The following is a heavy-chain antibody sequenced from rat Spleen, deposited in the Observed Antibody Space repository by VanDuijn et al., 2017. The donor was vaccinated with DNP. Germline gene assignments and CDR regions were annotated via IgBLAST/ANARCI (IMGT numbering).Heavy chain of an antibody. CDR2: ITYDGGYT. CDR3: ERPMDYYSGGLAY. CDR1: GFTFSDYY. V-gene: IGHV5-22*01. Sequence: EVQLVESGGGLVQPGRSLKLSCAASGFTFSDYYMAWVRQAPTKGLELVAYITYDGGYTYYGDPVKGRFTISRDNAKTTLSLQMNSLRSEDMDTYYWERPMDYYSGGLAYGGQDSLVTVSS. J-gene: IGHJ3*01. D-gene: IGHD1-1*01.